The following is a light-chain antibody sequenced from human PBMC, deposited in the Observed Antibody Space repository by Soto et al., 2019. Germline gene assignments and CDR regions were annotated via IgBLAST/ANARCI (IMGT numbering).Light chain of an antibody. CDR3: QQYGSSPPLT. V-gene: IGKV3-20*01. CDR2: GAS. Sequence: EIVLTQSPGTLSLSPGERATLSCRASQSVSSSYLAWYQQKPGQAPRLRIYGASSRATGIPDRFSGSGSGTDFTLTSSRLEPEDVAVYYCQQYGSSPPLTFGGGTKVEIK. CDR1: QSVSSSY. J-gene: IGKJ4*01.